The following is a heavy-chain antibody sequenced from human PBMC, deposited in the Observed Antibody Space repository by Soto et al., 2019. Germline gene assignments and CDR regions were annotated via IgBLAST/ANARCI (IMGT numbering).Heavy chain of an antibody. CDR3: ARGECSSNYCFTRWALDI. CDR1: GGSLSGYY. Sequence: SETLSLTCAVYGGSLSGYYWTWIRQAPGKGLEWIGEINHSGSTNYKPSLKSRISMSADTSKKQFSLNLTSVTAADTAVYYCARGECSSNYCFTRWALDIWGQGTVVTVSS. CDR2: INHSGST. V-gene: IGHV4-34*01. D-gene: IGHD2-2*01. J-gene: IGHJ3*02.